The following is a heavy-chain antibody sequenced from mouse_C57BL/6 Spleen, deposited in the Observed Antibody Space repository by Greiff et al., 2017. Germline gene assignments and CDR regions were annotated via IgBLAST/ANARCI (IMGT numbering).Heavy chain of an antibody. Sequence: VQLQQSGAELARPGASVKLSCKASGYTFTSYGISWVKQRTGQGLEWIGEIYPRSGNTYYNEKFKGKATLTADKSSSTAYMDLRSLTSEDSAVYFCARAPPHERGSYWGQGTLVTVSA. J-gene: IGHJ3*01. CDR3: ARAPPHERGSY. CDR1: GYTFTSYG. V-gene: IGHV1-81*01. CDR2: IYPRSGNT.